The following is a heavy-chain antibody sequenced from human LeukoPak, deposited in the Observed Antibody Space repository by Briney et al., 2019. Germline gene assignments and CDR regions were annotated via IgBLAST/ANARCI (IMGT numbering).Heavy chain of an antibody. V-gene: IGHV3-7*05. CDR1: GFIFSSIW. J-gene: IGHJ4*02. CDR2: IKEDGSQK. CDR3: ARYSTTSRTYDL. Sequence: GGSLRLSSAGSGFIFSSIWMSWVRQAPGKGLEWVANIKEDGSQKQYAGSVKGRFTISRDNAKNSLYLEMNSLRAEDAAVYYCARYSTTSRTYDLWGQGTLVTVSS. D-gene: IGHD2-2*01.